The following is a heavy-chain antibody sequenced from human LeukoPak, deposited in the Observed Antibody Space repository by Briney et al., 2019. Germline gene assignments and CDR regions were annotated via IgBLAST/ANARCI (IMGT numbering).Heavy chain of an antibody. Sequence: SETLSLTCAVYGGSFSGYYWSWIRQPPGKGLEWIGEINHSGSTNYNPSLKSRVTISVDTSKNQFSLKLGSVTAADTAVYYCARARSMVRGVILVPYYGMDVWGQGTTVTVSS. J-gene: IGHJ6*02. CDR3: ARARSMVRGVILVPYYGMDV. CDR1: GGSFSGYY. CDR2: INHSGST. V-gene: IGHV4-34*01. D-gene: IGHD3-10*01.